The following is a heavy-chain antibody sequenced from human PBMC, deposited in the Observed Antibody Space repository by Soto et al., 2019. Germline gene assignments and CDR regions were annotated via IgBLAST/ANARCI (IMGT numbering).Heavy chain of an antibody. J-gene: IGHJ3*02. V-gene: IGHV3-74*01. D-gene: IGHD3-10*01. CDR2: INGDGTRA. CDR3: ARGGAAGRGDAIDI. CDR1: GFTFRNQW. Sequence: EVQLEESGGGSVQLGESLRVSCVASGFTFRNQWMHWVRQVPGKGLVWVCRINGDGTRASYADFVKGRFTISRDNAQNLLFLQLNSLRVAGTGVYHCARGGAAGRGDAIDIWGPGTTVDVSS.